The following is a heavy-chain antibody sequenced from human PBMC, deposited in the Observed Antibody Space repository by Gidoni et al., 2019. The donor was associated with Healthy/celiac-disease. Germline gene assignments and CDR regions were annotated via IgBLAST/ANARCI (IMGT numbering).Heavy chain of an antibody. V-gene: IGHV1-69*02. CDR3: ARRGGDYYDSSGYYYDDAFDI. CDR1: GGTFSSYT. Sequence: QVQLVQSGAEVKKPGSSVKVSCKASGGTFSSYTISWVRQAPGQGLEWMGRIIPILGIANYAQKFQGRVTITADKSTSTAYTELSSLRSEDTAVYYCARRGGDYYDSSGYYYDDAFDIWGQGTMVTVSS. D-gene: IGHD3-22*01. CDR2: IIPILGIA. J-gene: IGHJ3*02.